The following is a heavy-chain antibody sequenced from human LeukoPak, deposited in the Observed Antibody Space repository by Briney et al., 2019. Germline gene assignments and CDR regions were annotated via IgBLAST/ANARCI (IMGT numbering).Heavy chain of an antibody. CDR1: GFTFSSYG. CDR2: IWYDGSNK. Sequence: PGRSLRLSCAASGFTFSSYGMHWVRQAPGKGLEWVAVIWYDGSNKYYADPVKGRFTISRDNSKNTLYLQMNSLRAEDTAVYYCARDPCSSISCYTAFDYWGQGTLVTVSS. J-gene: IGHJ4*02. D-gene: IGHD2-2*02. CDR3: ARDPCSSISCYTAFDY. V-gene: IGHV3-33*01.